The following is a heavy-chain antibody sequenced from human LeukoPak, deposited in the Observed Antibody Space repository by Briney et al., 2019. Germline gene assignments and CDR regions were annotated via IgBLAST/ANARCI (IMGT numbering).Heavy chain of an antibody. V-gene: IGHV1-69*05. CDR2: IIPIFGTA. Sequence: SVKVSCKASGGTFSSYAISWVRQAPGQGLEWMGGIIPIFGTANYAQKLQGRVTMTTDTSTSTAYMELRSLRSDDTAVYYCARDKGPAFDIWGQGTMVTVSS. CDR3: ARDKGPAFDI. J-gene: IGHJ3*02. CDR1: GGTFSSYA.